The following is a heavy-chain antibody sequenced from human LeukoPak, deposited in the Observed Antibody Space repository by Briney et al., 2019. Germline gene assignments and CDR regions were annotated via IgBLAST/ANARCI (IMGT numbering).Heavy chain of an antibody. D-gene: IGHD2-15*01. CDR1: GYTFTDYY. CDR3: AREGNGLLSKDLDY. Sequence: ASVKVSCKGSGYTFTDYYLHWVRQAPGQGLEWVGYINPRDGGTSSPPNFRGRVTMTTDASSSTIYMELSRLTSDDTAIYYCAREGNGLLSKDLDYWGQGTLVTVSS. J-gene: IGHJ4*02. CDR2: INPRDGGT. V-gene: IGHV1-2*02.